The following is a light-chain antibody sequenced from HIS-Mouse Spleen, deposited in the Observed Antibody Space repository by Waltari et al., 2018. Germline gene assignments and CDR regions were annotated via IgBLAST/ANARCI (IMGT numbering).Light chain of an antibody. CDR3: QQLNSYPPT. J-gene: IGKJ1*01. CDR1: QGISSY. CDR2: AAS. V-gene: IGKV1-9*01. Sequence: DIQLSKSPSFLPASVGHRVTTTCRASQGISSYLAWYQQKQGKAPKLLIYAASTLQSGVPSRFSGSGSGTEFTLTISSLQPEDFATYYCQQLNSYPPTFGQGTKVEIK.